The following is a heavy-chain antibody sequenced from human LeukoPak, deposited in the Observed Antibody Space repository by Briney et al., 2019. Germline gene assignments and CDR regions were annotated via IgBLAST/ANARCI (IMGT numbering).Heavy chain of an antibody. CDR1: GGSISSSSYY. CDR3: ARGNSVAVAGLGDY. CDR2: IYYSGST. D-gene: IGHD6-19*01. V-gene: IGHV4-39*01. J-gene: IGHJ4*02. Sequence: SETLSLTCTVSGGSISSSSYYWGWLRQPPGKGLEWIGSIYYSGSTYYNPSLKSRVTISVDTSKNQFSLKLSSVTAADTAVYYCARGNSVAVAGLGDYWGQGTLVTVSS.